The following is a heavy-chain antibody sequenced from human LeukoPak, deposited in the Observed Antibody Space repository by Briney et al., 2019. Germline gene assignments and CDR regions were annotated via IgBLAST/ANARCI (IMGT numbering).Heavy chain of an antibody. CDR3: ASTTYSGYDLSY. V-gene: IGHV3-43*01. J-gene: IGHJ4*02. CDR2: ISWDGGST. Sequence: GDSLRLSCAASGFTFDDYTMHWVRQAPGKGLEWVSLISWDGGSTYYADSVKGRFTISRDNSKNSLYLQMNSLRTEDTALYYCASTTYSGYDLSYWGQGTLVTVSS. CDR1: GFTFDDYT. D-gene: IGHD5-12*01.